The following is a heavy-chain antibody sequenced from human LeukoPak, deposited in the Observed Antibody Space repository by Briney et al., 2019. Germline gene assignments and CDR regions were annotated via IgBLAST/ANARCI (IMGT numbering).Heavy chain of an antibody. D-gene: IGHD2-2*01. Sequence: GGSLRLSCAASGFTYSSYAMFWLRQAPGKGLEWVSSISCSGGGTYYADSVKGRFTVSRDTSRNTLYLQMNSLRAEDTAVYYCAKAPVFTAAIEGVDNWGQGTLVTVSS. J-gene: IGHJ4*02. CDR2: ISCSGGGT. CDR3: AKAPVFTAAIEGVDN. CDR1: GFTYSSYA. V-gene: IGHV3-23*01.